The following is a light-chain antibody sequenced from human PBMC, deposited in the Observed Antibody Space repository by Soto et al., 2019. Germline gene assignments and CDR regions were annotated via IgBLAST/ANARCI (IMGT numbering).Light chain of an antibody. Sequence: QPVLTQPPSASGSPGQSVTISCTGTSSDVGGYEYVSWYHQHPGKAPKLLIFEVNKRPSGVPYRFSGSKSGNTASLTVSGLRAEDEGVYYCSSYAGDNVVLFGGGTKLTVL. J-gene: IGLJ2*01. CDR2: EVN. CDR1: SSDVGGYEY. V-gene: IGLV2-8*01. CDR3: SSYAGDNVVL.